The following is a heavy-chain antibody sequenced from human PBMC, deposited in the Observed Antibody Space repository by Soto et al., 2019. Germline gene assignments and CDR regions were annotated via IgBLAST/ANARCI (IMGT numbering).Heavy chain of an antibody. V-gene: IGHV3-30-3*01. CDR3: ARDLRRSRNWFDP. CDR2: ISYDGSNK. CDR1: GFPFSSYT. J-gene: IGHJ5*02. Sequence: GGSLRLSCTASGFPFSSYTMHWLRRAPGKGLEWVAVISYDGSNKYYADSVKGRFTISRDNSKNTLYLQMNSLRAEDTAVYYCARDLRRSRNWFDPWGQGTLVTVSS. D-gene: IGHD1-26*01.